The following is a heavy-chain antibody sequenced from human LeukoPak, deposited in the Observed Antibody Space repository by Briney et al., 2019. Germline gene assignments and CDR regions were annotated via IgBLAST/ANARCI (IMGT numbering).Heavy chain of an antibody. J-gene: IGHJ4*02. Sequence: PGGSLRLSCAASGFNFSTYAMHWVRQAPGKGLEWVAVISYDGRQKYYADSVKGRFTISRDNSKNTLFLQMNSLRDEDTAVYYCTRVYLERLTAGYFDHWXQG. D-gene: IGHD2-8*01. CDR3: TRVYLERLTAGYFDH. CDR1: GFNFSTYA. CDR2: ISYDGRQK. V-gene: IGHV3-30*14.